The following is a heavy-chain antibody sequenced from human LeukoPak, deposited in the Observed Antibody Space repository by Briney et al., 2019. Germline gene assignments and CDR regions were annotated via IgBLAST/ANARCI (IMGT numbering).Heavy chain of an antibody. CDR2: ISAYNGNT. Sequence: ASVKVSCKASGGTFSSYAISWVRQAPGQGLEWMGWISAYNGNTNYARKLQDRVTMTTDTSTSTAYMELRSLRSDDTAVYYCARGGWGFISDYWGQGTLVTVSS. CDR1: GGTFSSYA. CDR3: ARGGWGFISDY. J-gene: IGHJ4*02. D-gene: IGHD3-16*01. V-gene: IGHV1-18*01.